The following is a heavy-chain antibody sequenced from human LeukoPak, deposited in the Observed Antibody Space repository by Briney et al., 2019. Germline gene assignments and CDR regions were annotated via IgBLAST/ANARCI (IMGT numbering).Heavy chain of an antibody. CDR2: ISYDGNEK. J-gene: IGHJ4*02. V-gene: IGHV3-30-3*01. CDR3: ARLASGPPDY. CDR1: GFTFSSYA. Sequence: GRSLRLPCAASGFTFSSYAMHWVRQAPGKGLEWVAVISYDGNEKYYADSVKGRFTISRANSKTTLYLQMNSLRVEDTALYYCARLASGPPDYWGQGTLVTVSS. D-gene: IGHD6-25*01.